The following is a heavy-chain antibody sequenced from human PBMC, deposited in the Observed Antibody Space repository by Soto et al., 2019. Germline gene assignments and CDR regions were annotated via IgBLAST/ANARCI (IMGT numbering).Heavy chain of an antibody. CDR3: ARLRGEYGY. Sequence: SETLSLTCTVSGGSISSSSYYWGGIRQPPGKGLEWIGSIYYSGSTYYNPSLKSRVTISVDTSKNQFSLKLSSVTAADTAVYYCARLRGEYGYWGQGALVTFSS. CDR1: GGSISSSSYY. J-gene: IGHJ4*02. CDR2: IYYSGST. D-gene: IGHD3-10*01. V-gene: IGHV4-39*01.